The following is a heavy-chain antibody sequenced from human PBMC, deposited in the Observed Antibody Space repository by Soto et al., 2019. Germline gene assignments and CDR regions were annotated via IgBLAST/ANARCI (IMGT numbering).Heavy chain of an antibody. D-gene: IGHD6-6*01. CDR3: ATDRSKFNRKESAFDY. Sequence: GASVKVSRKVSGYTLTELSMHWVRQAPGKGLEWMGGFDPEDGETIYAQKFQGRATMTEDTSTDTAYMELSSLRSEDTAVYYCATDRSKFNRKESAFDYWGQGTLVTVSS. CDR1: GYTLTELS. CDR2: FDPEDGET. V-gene: IGHV1-24*01. J-gene: IGHJ4*02.